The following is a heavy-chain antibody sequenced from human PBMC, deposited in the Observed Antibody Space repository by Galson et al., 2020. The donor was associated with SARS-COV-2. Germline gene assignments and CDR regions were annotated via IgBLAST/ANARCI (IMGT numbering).Heavy chain of an antibody. CDR2: ISGSGGST. Sequence: GESLKISCAASGFTFSSYAMSWVRQAPGKGLEWVSAISGSGGSTYYADSVKGRFTISRDNSKNTLYLHMNSLRAEDTAVYYCAKDKRTKDYYYYYGRDGWGQGTTVTVSS. V-gene: IGHV3-23*01. CDR3: AKDKRTKDYYYYYGRDG. CDR1: GFTFSSYA. J-gene: IGHJ6*02. D-gene: IGHD6-25*01.